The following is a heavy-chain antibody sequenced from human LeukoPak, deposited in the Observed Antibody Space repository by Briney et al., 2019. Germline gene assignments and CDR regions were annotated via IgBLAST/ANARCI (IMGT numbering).Heavy chain of an antibody. CDR1: GFTFSSYS. CDR3: AKERKLLPFDC. V-gene: IGHV3-30*02. J-gene: IGHJ4*02. Sequence: GGSLRLSCAASGFTFSSYSMNWVRQAPGKGLEWVAFIQNDEIDKFYADSVKGRFTISRDNSKNTMYLQMNSLRGEDTAVYYCAKERKLLPFDCWGQGTLVTVSS. CDR2: IQNDEIDK. D-gene: IGHD4-23*01.